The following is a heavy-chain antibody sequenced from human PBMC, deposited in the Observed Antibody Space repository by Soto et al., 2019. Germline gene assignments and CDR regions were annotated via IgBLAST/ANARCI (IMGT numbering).Heavy chain of an antibody. J-gene: IGHJ4*02. V-gene: IGHV1-8*01. CDR3: ARYCISTSCYGFDY. CDR2: MNPNSGNT. D-gene: IGHD2-2*01. Sequence: QVQLVQSGAEVKKPGASVKVSCKASGYTFTSYDINWVRQATGQGLEWMGWMNPNSGNTGYAQKFQGRVTMTRNTSISTAYMQLSSLRSDDTAVYYCARYCISTSCYGFDYWGQGTLVTVSS. CDR1: GYTFTSYD.